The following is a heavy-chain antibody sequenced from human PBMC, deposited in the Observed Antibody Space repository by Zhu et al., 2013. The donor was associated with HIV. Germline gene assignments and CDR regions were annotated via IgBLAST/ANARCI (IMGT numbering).Heavy chain of an antibody. Sequence: QVQLVQSGAEVKKPGASLRVSCKAFGYTFTNYGISWVRQAPGQGLEWMGWINPYNGNTKYAQKFQGRVTLSTDTSTNTAYMEVRSLRSDDTAVYYCARARREGSSWSTTDDYWGQGTPRSPSPQ. CDR2: INPYNGNT. V-gene: IGHV1-18*01. CDR3: ARARREGSSWSTTDDY. CDR1: GYTFTNYG. J-gene: IGHJ4*02. D-gene: IGHD6-13*01.